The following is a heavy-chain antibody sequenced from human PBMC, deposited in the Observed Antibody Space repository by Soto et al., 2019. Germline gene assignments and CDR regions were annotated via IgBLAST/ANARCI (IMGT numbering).Heavy chain of an antibody. D-gene: IGHD2-15*01. CDR2: INAGNGNT. CDR1: GYTFTSYA. Sequence: ASVKVSCKASGYTFTSYAMYWVRQAPGQRLEWMGWINAGNGNTKYSQKFQGRVTITRDTSASTAYMELSSLRSEDTAVCYCARVDCSGGSCYPPYYYYGMDVWGQGTTVTVSS. J-gene: IGHJ6*02. V-gene: IGHV1-3*01. CDR3: ARVDCSGGSCYPPYYYYGMDV.